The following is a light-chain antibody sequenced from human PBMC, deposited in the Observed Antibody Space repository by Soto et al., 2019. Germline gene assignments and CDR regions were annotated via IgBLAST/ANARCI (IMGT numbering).Light chain of an antibody. CDR3: QQYNTFTT. CDR2: DAS. J-gene: IGKJ2*01. Sequence: DLQMTQSPSTLSASVGDRVSITCRASQSISNYLAWYQQKPGKAPKVVIYDASSLESGVPSRFSGTGSGTEFTLTISTLQPDDFATYYCQQYNTFTTLGQGTKLEIK. CDR1: QSISNY. V-gene: IGKV1-5*01.